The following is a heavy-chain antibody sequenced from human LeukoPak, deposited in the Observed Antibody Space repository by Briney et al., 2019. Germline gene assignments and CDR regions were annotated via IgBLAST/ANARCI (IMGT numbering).Heavy chain of an antibody. V-gene: IGHV3-74*01. D-gene: IGHD6-6*01. CDR2: ISGDGSVT. CDR1: GFTLRNYW. J-gene: IGHJ4*01. CDR3: ARYSSSSGGAAYYLDY. Sequence: GGSPRLSCTASGFTLRNYWMHWVRQVPGKRLVWVSRISGDGSVTNYADSVQGRFTISRDNAKNILYLQINSLRSEDTAVYYCARYSSSSGGAAYYLDYWGHGTLVTVSS.